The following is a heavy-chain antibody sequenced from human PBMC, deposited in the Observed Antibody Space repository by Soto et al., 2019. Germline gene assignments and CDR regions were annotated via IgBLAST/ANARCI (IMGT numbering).Heavy chain of an antibody. V-gene: IGHV1-18*01. CDR1: GFTFTSYG. Sequence: GASVKVSCKASGFTFTSYGIRWVRQARGQGLEWMGWISAYNGNTNYAQKLQGRVTMTTDTSTSTDYMELRSLRSDDTAVYYCVSEVITAGAFDIWGQGTMVTVSS. CDR3: VSEVITAGAFDI. CDR2: ISAYNGNT. J-gene: IGHJ3*02. D-gene: IGHD3-22*01.